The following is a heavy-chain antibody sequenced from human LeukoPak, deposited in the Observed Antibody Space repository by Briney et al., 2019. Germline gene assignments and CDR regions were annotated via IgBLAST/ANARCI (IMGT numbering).Heavy chain of an antibody. CDR3: ARDLGYSGYPYYFDY. Sequence: ASVKVSFKASGGTFSSYAISWVRQAPGQGLEWMGGIIPIFGTANYAQKFQGRVTITADESTSTAYMELSSLRSEDTAVYYCARDLGYSGYPYYFDYWGQGTLVTVSS. CDR2: IIPIFGTA. D-gene: IGHD5-12*01. J-gene: IGHJ4*02. CDR1: GGTFSSYA. V-gene: IGHV1-69*13.